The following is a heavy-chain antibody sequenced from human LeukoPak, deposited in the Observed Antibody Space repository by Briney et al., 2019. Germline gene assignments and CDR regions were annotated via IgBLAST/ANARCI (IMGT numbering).Heavy chain of an antibody. CDR1: GFTFSSYW. CDR3: ARDRYSSSWEWYYYYYMDV. J-gene: IGHJ6*03. D-gene: IGHD6-13*01. V-gene: IGHV3-7*01. Sequence: GRSLRLSCAASGFTFSSYWMSWVRQAPGKGLEWVANIKQDGSEKYYVDSVKGRFTISRDNAQNSLYLQMNSLRAEDTAVYYCARDRYSSSWEWYYYYYMDVWGKGTTVTISS. CDR2: IKQDGSEK.